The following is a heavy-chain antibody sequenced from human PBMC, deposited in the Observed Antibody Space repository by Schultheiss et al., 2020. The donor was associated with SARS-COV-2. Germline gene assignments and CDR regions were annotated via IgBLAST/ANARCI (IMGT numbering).Heavy chain of an antibody. D-gene: IGHD6-13*01. CDR1: GGTFSSYA. CDR2: IIPIFGTA. V-gene: IGHV1-69*13. J-gene: IGHJ5*02. CDR3: ARGTHSRRPNNWFDP. Sequence: LVKVSCKASGGTFSSYAISWVRQAPGQGLEWMGGIIPIFGTANYAQKFQGRVTITADESTSTAYMELSSLRSEDTAVYYCARGTHSRRPNNWFDPWGQGTLVTVSS.